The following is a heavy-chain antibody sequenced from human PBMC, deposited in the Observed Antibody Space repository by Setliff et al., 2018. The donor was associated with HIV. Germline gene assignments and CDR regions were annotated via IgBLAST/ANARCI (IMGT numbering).Heavy chain of an antibody. D-gene: IGHD2-15*01. Sequence: SETLSLTCAVSGYSIGSGSFWGWIRQPPGKGLEWIATIPHNGGTYYNPDPSLTGRFTISRDNSKNTMYLQMNSLRAEDTAVYYCAKDGQGYCSGGSCYPDYWARERWSPSPQ. CDR1: GYSIGSGSF. CDR3: AKDGQGYCSGGSCYPDY. V-gene: IGHV4-38-2*02. J-gene: IGHJ4*02. CDR2: IPHNGGT.